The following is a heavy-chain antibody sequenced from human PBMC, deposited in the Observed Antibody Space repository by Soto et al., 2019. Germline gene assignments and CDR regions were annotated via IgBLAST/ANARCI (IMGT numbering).Heavy chain of an antibody. CDR3: AKVDTSYYYDSSGYFDY. J-gene: IGHJ4*02. CDR1: GFTFSSYG. V-gene: IGHV3-30*18. D-gene: IGHD3-22*01. Sequence: QVQLVESGGGVVQPGRSLRLSCAASGFTFSSYGMHWVRQAPGKGLEWVAAISYDGSNKYYADSVKGRFTISRDNSKNMLYLQMNSLRAEDTAVYYCAKVDTSYYYDSSGYFDYWGQGTLVTVSS. CDR2: ISYDGSNK.